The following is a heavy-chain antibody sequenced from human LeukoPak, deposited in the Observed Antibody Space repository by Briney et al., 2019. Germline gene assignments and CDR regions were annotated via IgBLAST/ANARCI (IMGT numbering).Heavy chain of an antibody. V-gene: IGHV4-59*01. D-gene: IGHD6-19*01. Sequence: SETLSLTCTVSGGSISSYYWSWIRQPPGKGLEWIGYIYYSGSTNYNPFLKSRVTISVDTSKNQFSLKLSSVTAADTAVYYCARQGTGGTQWPIDYWGQGTLVTVSS. J-gene: IGHJ4*02. CDR1: GGSISSYY. CDR3: ARQGTGGTQWPIDY. CDR2: IYYSGST.